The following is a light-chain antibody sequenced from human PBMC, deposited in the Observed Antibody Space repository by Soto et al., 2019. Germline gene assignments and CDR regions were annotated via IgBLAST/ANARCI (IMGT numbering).Light chain of an antibody. Sequence: DIQMTQSPSSLSASVGDRVTITCRASQGISNLLGWFQHKPGKAPKRLIYAASSLQGGDPSRFSASGSRTECTLTIPGLQPEDFADYYCLQHNTSPYTFGQGTKLEIK. CDR2: AAS. CDR1: QGISNL. CDR3: LQHNTSPYT. J-gene: IGKJ2*01. V-gene: IGKV1-17*01.